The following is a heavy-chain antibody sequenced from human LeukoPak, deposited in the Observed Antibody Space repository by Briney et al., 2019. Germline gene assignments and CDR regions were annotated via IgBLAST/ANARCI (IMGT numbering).Heavy chain of an antibody. V-gene: IGHV1-69*04. CDR1: GGTFSSYA. CDR2: IIPIFGIA. CDR3: ARVYSGYDSHFDY. J-gene: IGHJ4*02. Sequence: SVKVSCKASGGTFSSYAISWVRQAPGQGLEWMGRIIPIFGIANYAQKFQGRVTITADKSTSTAYMELSSLRSEDTAVCYCARVYSGYDSHFDYWGQGTLVTVSS. D-gene: IGHD5-12*01.